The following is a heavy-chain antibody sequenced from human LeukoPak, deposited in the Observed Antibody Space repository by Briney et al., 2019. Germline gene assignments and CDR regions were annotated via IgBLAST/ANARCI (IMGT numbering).Heavy chain of an antibody. CDR1: GGTFSSYA. CDR2: IIPIFGTA. J-gene: IGHJ4*02. D-gene: IGHD3-22*01. CDR3: ARERTRGYYDSSGPDDY. Sequence: SVKVSCKASGGTFSSYAISWVRQAPGQGLEWMGRIIPIFGTANYAQKFQGRVTITTDESTSTAYMELSSLRSEDTAVYYCARERTRGYYDSSGPDDYWGQGTLVTVSS. V-gene: IGHV1-69*05.